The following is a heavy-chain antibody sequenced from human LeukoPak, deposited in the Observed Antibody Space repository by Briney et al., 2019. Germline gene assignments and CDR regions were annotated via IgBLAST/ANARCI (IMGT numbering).Heavy chain of an antibody. V-gene: IGHV4-59*01. Sequence: SETLSLTCTVSGGSISTYYWGWIRRPPGKGMEWIAYIYFTGRTQYNPSLKSLVSISEDTSKNQFSLRLTSVTPADTAVYYCARGGYDSDFDYWGQGTLVTVSS. CDR3: ARGGYDSDFDY. J-gene: IGHJ4*02. CDR1: GGSISTYY. CDR2: IYFTGRT. D-gene: IGHD3-3*01.